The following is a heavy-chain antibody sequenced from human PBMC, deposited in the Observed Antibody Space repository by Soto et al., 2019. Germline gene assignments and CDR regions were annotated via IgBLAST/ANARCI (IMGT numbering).Heavy chain of an antibody. V-gene: IGHV1-2*04. CDR2: INPNSGGT. J-gene: IGHJ4*02. Sequence: ASVKVSCKASGYTFTGYYMHWVRQAPGQGLEWMGWINPNSGGTNYAQKFQGWVTMTRDTSISTAYMELSRLRSDDTAVYYCARATLDGWGVVVVAAIFDYWGQGTLVTVSS. CDR1: GYTFTGYY. D-gene: IGHD2-15*01. CDR3: ARATLDGWGVVVVAAIFDY.